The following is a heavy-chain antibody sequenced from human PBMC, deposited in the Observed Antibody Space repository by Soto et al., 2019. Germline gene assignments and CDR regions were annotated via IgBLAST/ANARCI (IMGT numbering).Heavy chain of an antibody. D-gene: IGHD4-17*01. Sequence: QVQLVQSGAEVKKPGASVKVSCKASGYTFTNYGFSWVRQAPAQGLEWMGWISAYNAKTNCPQKVQGRVTMTTDTYTSTAYLEVRSLRSDDTAVYFCARDRYKDYGVGNSPLGDYGGQGTLVTVSS. CDR1: GYTFTNYG. CDR3: ARDRYKDYGVGNSPLGDY. V-gene: IGHV1-18*01. J-gene: IGHJ4*02. CDR2: ISAYNAKT.